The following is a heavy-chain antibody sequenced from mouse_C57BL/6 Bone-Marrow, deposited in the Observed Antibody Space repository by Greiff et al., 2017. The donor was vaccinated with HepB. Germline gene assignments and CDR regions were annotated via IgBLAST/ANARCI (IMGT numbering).Heavy chain of an antibody. CDR2: IDPSDSYT. CDR1: GYTFTSYW. D-gene: IGHD2-3*01. V-gene: IGHV1-59*01. CDR3: ARMGENYFDY. Sequence: QVQLQQSGAELVRPGTSVKLSCKASGYTFTSYWMHWVKQRPGQGLEWIGVIDPSDSYTNYNQKFKGKATLTVDTSSSTAYMQLSSLTSEDSAVYYCARMGENYFDYWGQGTPPTVPS. J-gene: IGHJ2*01.